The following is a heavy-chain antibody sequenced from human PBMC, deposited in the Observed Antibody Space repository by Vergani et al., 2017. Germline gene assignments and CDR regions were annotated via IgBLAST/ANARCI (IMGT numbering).Heavy chain of an antibody. J-gene: IGHJ4*02. CDR2: INTGNGNT. D-gene: IGHD1-14*01. Sequence: QVQLVQSGAEVKRPGASVKVSCKASGYTFTSYAMHWVRQAPGQRLEWMGGINTGNGNTKYSQKFQGRVTITRDTSASKAYRELSSLRSEDTAVFYCASGNSELNYWGQGTLVTVSS. CDR3: ASGNSELNY. CDR1: GYTFTSYA. V-gene: IGHV1-3*04.